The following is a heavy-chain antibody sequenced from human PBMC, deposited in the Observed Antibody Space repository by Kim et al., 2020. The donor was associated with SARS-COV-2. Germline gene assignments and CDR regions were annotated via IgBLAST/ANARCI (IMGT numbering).Heavy chain of an antibody. J-gene: IGHJ4*02. CDR3: ARENTTVTTRLDY. CDR1: GFTFSSYA. CDR2: ISYDGSNT. D-gene: IGHD4-17*01. Sequence: GGSLRLSCAASGFTFSSYAMHWVRQAPGKGLEWVAVISYDGSNTYYADSVKGRFTISRDNSKNTLYLQMNSLRAEDTAVYYCARENTTVTTRLDYWGQGTLVTVSS. V-gene: IGHV3-30*04.